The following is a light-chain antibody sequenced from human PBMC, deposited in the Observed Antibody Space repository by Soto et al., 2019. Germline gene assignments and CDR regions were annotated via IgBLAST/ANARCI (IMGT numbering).Light chain of an antibody. CDR3: QQYYTTPQT. J-gene: IGKJ1*01. CDR2: WAS. V-gene: IGKV4-1*01. Sequence: DIVMTQSPDSLAVSLGERASINCKSSQSVLYSSNSNNYLAWYQQKPGQPPKLLIYWASTRESGVPDRFSGSGSGTDFTLTIGNLQAEDVAVYYCQQYYTTPQTFGQGTKVEIK. CDR1: QSVLYSSNSNNY.